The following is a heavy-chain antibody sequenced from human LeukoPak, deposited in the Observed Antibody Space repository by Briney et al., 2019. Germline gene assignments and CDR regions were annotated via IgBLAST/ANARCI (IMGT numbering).Heavy chain of an antibody. CDR2: FDPEDGGT. CDR1: GYTLTELS. Sequence: ASVKVSCKVSGYTLTELSMHWVRQAPGKGLEWMGGFDPEDGGTIYAQKFQGRVTMTEDTSTDTAYMELSSLRSEDTAVYYCATACSSTSCYLGAFDIWGQGTMVTVSS. J-gene: IGHJ3*02. CDR3: ATACSSTSCYLGAFDI. D-gene: IGHD2-2*01. V-gene: IGHV1-24*01.